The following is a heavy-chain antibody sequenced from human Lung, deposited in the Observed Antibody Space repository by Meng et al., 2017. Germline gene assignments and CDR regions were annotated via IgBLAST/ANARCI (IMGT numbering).Heavy chain of an antibody. CDR3: ARGPTTMAHDFDY. V-gene: IGHV4-34*01. CDR1: GGSFSDYY. J-gene: IGHJ4*02. D-gene: IGHD4-11*01. CDR2: INHSGST. Sequence: HVHLHQWGPGLFKLWRTRPLTCVVSGGSFSDYYWSWIRQPPGKGLEWIGEINHSGSTNYNPSLESRATISVDTSQNNLSLKLSSVTAADSAVYYCARGPTTMAHDFDYWGQGTLVTVSS.